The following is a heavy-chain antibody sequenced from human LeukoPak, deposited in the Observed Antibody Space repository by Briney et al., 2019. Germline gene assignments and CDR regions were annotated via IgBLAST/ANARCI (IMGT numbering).Heavy chain of an antibody. CDR3: AREAIFVPNTSNYGMDV. CDR1: GGSISSGGYY. J-gene: IGHJ6*02. V-gene: IGHV4-31*03. CDR2: IYYSGST. Sequence: SETLSLTCTVSGGSISSGGYYWSWIRQHPGKGLEWIGYIYYSGSTYYNPSLKSRVTISVDTSKNQFSLKLSSVTAADTAVYYRAREAIFVPNTSNYGMDVWGQGTTVTVSS. D-gene: IGHD3-3*01.